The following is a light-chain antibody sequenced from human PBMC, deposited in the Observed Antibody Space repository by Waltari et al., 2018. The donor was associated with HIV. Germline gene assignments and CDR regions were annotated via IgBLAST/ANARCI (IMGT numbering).Light chain of an antibody. CDR3: QSFDSSLSAVV. Sequence: QSVLTQPPSVPGAPGRRVTIAATGTSSNTGQGHDLHWYQHLPGTAPKLLIYGNNIRPSGVPDRVSGSRSGTSASLAITGLQAEDEADYYCQSFDSSLSAVVFGGGTKLTVL. CDR1: SSNTGQGHD. CDR2: GNN. J-gene: IGLJ2*01. V-gene: IGLV1-40*01.